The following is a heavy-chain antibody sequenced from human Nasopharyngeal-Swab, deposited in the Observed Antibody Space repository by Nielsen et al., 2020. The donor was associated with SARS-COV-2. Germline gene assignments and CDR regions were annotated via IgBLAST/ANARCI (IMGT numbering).Heavy chain of an antibody. CDR2: IYYSGST. J-gene: IGHJ2*01. V-gene: IGHV4-61*01. Sequence: SETLSLTCTVSGGSISSGSYYWSWIRQPPGKGLEWIGYIYYSGSTNYNPSLKSRVTISVDTSKNQFSLKLSSVTAADTAVYYCARVVPAAIGNWYFDLWGRGTLVTVSS. D-gene: IGHD2-2*01. CDR3: ARVVPAAIGNWYFDL. CDR1: GGSISSGSYY.